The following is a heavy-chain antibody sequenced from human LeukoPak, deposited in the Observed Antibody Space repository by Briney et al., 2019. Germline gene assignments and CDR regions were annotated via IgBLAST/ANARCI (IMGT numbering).Heavy chain of an antibody. D-gene: IGHD6-13*01. J-gene: IGHJ4*02. CDR1: GFTFSSYS. Sequence: GGSLRLSCAASGFTFSSYSMNWVRQAPGKGLEWVSYIDSGSSTIVYADSVKGRFTISRDNAKNTLYLQMNSLRAEDTAVYYCARPQRIAAAGTIDYWGQGTLVTVSS. V-gene: IGHV3-48*04. CDR2: IDSGSSTI. CDR3: ARPQRIAAAGTIDY.